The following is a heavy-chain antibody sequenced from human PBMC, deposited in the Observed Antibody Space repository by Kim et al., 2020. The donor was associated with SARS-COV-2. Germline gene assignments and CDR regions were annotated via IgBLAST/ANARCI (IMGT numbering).Heavy chain of an antibody. Sequence: LRSRATISVDTSKNQFSLKVSSVTAADTAVYYCARLVGYDFWSGCWFDPWGQGTLVTVSS. CDR3: ARLVGYDFWSGCWFDP. V-gene: IGHV4-39*01. D-gene: IGHD3-3*01. J-gene: IGHJ5*02.